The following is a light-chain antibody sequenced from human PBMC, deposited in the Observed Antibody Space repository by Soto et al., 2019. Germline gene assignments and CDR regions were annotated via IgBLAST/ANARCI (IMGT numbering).Light chain of an antibody. J-gene: IGKJ3*01. CDR1: QGIGDT. CDR2: DTS. Sequence: EVVMTQSPATLSVSPGEGVTLSCRASQGIGDTLAWYQHKPGQTPRLLIYDTSTRATGVPARFSGSRSGPEFTLTVSRLEPEDFAVYFCQHYGTFGPGTKVDLK. CDR3: QHYGT. V-gene: IGKV3-15*01.